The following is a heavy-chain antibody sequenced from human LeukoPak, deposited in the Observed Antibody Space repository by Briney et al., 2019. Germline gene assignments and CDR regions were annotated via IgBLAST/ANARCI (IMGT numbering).Heavy chain of an antibody. Sequence: SETLSLTCTVSGGSISNYYWSWIRQPPGKGLEWIGYIHHSESTNYNPSLKSRVTISVDTSKNQFSLKLSSVTAADTAVYYCARAHSSTRPFDYWGQGTLVTVSS. J-gene: IGHJ4*02. CDR2: IHHSEST. CDR1: GGSISNYY. D-gene: IGHD6-19*01. CDR3: ARAHSSTRPFDY. V-gene: IGHV4-59*01.